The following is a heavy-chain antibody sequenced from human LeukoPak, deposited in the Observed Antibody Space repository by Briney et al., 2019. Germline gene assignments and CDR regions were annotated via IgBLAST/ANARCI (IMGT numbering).Heavy chain of an antibody. J-gene: IGHJ6*04. CDR3: AELGITMIGGV. CDR2: ISTSSSHI. D-gene: IGHD3-10*02. CDR1: GFTFSSYS. V-gene: IGHV3-21*01. Sequence: GGSLRLSCAASGFTFSSYSMNWVRQAPGKGLEWVSSISTSSSHIYYADSVKGRFIISRDNAKNSLYLQMNSLRAEDTAVYYCAELGITMIGGVWGKGTTVTISS.